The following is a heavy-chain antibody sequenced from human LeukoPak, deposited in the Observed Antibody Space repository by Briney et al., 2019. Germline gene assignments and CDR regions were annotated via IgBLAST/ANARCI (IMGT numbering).Heavy chain of an antibody. J-gene: IGHJ3*02. Sequence: GGSLRLSCAASGFTFSSYAMSWVRQAPGKGLEWVSAISGSGGSTYYADSVKGRFTISRDNSKNTLYLQMNSLRAEDTAVYYCAKEDDYVWGSYRDAFDIWGRGTMVTVSS. D-gene: IGHD3-16*02. V-gene: IGHV3-23*01. CDR2: ISGSGGST. CDR1: GFTFSSYA. CDR3: AKEDDYVWGSYRDAFDI.